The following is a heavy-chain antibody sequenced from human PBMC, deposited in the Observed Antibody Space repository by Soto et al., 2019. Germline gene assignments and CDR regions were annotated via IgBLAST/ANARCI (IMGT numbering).Heavy chain of an antibody. Sequence: QLQLQESGPGLVKPSETLSLTCTVSGGSVSSSSYYWGWIRQPPGKGLEWIGNIYYSGRTYYNPSLKNRVTISVDTSKNQFSLKLSSVTAADTAVYYCARFWGYYYDSSGYLEYFQHWGQGTLVTVSS. CDR1: GGSVSSSSYY. J-gene: IGHJ1*01. D-gene: IGHD3-22*01. CDR2: IYYSGRT. V-gene: IGHV4-39*01. CDR3: ARFWGYYYDSSGYLEYFQH.